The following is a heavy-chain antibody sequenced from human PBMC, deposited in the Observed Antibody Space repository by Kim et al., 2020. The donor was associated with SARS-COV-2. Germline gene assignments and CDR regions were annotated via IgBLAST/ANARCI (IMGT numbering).Heavy chain of an antibody. J-gene: IGHJ6*02. CDR2: INHSGST. D-gene: IGHD3-9*01. V-gene: IGHV4-34*01. Sequence: SETLSLTCAVYGGSFSGYYWSWIRQPPGKGLEWIGEINHSGSTNYNPSLMSRVTTSVDTSKNQFSLKLSSGTAADTAVYYCARAELRFFDWLPRYGMDVWGQGTTVTVSS. CDR1: GGSFSGYY. CDR3: ARAELRFFDWLPRYGMDV.